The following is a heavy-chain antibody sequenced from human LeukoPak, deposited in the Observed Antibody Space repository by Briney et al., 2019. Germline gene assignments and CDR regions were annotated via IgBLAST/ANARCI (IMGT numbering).Heavy chain of an antibody. V-gene: IGHV1-2*06. CDR2: INPNSGGT. CDR3: ASAPMPYDAFDI. CDR1: GYTFTGYY. D-gene: IGHD2-2*01. Sequence: ASVKVSCRASGYTFTGYYMHRVRQAPGQGLEWMGRINPNSGGTNYAQKFQGRVTMTRDTSISTAYMELSRLRSDDTAVYYCASAPMPYDAFDIWGQGTMVTVSS. J-gene: IGHJ3*02.